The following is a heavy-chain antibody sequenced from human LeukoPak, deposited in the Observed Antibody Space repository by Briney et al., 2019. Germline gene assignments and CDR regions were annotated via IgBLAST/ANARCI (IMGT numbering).Heavy chain of an antibody. CDR2: IYYSGST. Sequence: SETLSLTCTVSGGSISSGSYYWSWIRQPAGKGLEWIGYIYYSGSTNYNPSLKSRVTISVDTSKNQFSLKLSSVTAADTAVYYCARDHQGYCSSTSCPDSDYYYYYMDVWGKGTTVTVSS. D-gene: IGHD2-2*01. CDR1: GGSISSGSYY. CDR3: ARDHQGYCSSTSCPDSDYYYYYMDV. J-gene: IGHJ6*03. V-gene: IGHV4-61*10.